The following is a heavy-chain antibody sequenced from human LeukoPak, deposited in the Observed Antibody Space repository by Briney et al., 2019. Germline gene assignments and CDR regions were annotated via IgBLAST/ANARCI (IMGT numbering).Heavy chain of an antibody. J-gene: IGHJ6*02. V-gene: IGHV3-9*01. D-gene: IGHD1-26*01. CDR1: GFTFDDYA. Sequence: GRSLRLSCAASGFTFDDYAMHWVRQATGKGLEWVSGISWNSGSIGYADSVKGRFTISRDNAKNSLYLQMNSLRAEDTALYYCAKDIGSGSYYRGYYYYGMDVWGQGTTVTVSS. CDR3: AKDIGSGSYYRGYYYYGMDV. CDR2: ISWNSGSI.